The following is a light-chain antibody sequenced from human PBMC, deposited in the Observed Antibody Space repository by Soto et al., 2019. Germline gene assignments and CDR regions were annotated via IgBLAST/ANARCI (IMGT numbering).Light chain of an antibody. CDR2: DVS. V-gene: IGLV2-14*03. CDR1: SSDVGGYNF. CDR3: SSYTSSTTPYV. Sequence: QSALAHPASMSGSPGQSITISCTGTSSDVGGYNFVSWFQHHPGKAPKLIIYDVSNRPSGVSNRFSGSKSGNTASLTISGLQAEDEADFYCSSYTSSTTPYVFGTGTKVTVL. J-gene: IGLJ1*01.